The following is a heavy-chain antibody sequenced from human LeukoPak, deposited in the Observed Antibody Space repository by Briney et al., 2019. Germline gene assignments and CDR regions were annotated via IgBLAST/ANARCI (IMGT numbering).Heavy chain of an antibody. CDR2: IYYSGST. CDR1: GGSISSYY. J-gene: IGHJ3*02. V-gene: IGHV4-59*08. Sequence: KTSETLSLTCTVSGGSISSYYWSWIRQPPGKGLEWIGYIYYSGSTNYNPSLKSRVTISVDTSKNQFSLKLSSVTAADTAVYYCARQPYDSSGYFDAFDIWGQGTMVTVSS. D-gene: IGHD3-22*01. CDR3: ARQPYDSSGYFDAFDI.